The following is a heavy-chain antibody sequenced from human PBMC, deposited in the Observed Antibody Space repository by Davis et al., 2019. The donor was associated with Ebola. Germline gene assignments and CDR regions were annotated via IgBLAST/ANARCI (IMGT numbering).Heavy chain of an antibody. J-gene: IGHJ4*02. CDR1: GYSFTTYW. CDR2: IFPGDSDT. D-gene: IGHD3-3*02. CDR3: ARGTSLARNFDY. V-gene: IGHV5-51*01. Sequence: GESLKISCKASGYSFTTYWIVWVRQMPGKGLECMGIIFPGDSDTRYSPSFQGQVTISADESISTAYLQWSSLKASDTAMYYCARGTSLARNFDYWGQGPRSPSP.